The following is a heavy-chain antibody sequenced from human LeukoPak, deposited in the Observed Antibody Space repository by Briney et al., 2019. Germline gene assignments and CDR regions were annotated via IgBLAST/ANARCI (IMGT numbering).Heavy chain of an antibody. CDR2: ISYDGSNK. CDR3: ARGSIAARGYYYYMDV. J-gene: IGHJ6*03. V-gene: IGHV3-30-3*01. CDR1: GFTFSSYA. D-gene: IGHD6-6*01. Sequence: PGRSLRLSCAASGFTFSSYAMHWVRQAPGKGLEWVAVISYDGSNKYYADSVKGRFTISRDNSKNTLYLQMNSLRAEDTAVYYCARGSIAARGYYYYMDVWGKGTTVTVSS.